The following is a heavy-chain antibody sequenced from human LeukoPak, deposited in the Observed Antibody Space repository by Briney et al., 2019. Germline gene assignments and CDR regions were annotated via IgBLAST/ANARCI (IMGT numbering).Heavy chain of an antibody. V-gene: IGHV3-48*02. CDR2: ISGSSTTI. J-gene: IGHJ5*02. CDR1: GFTFSNAW. CDR3: ARDLVGATAS. D-gene: IGHD1-26*01. Sequence: GGSLRLSCTASGFTFSNAWMSWVRQAPGKGLEWVSYISGSSTTIYYADSVKGRFTISRDNAKNSLYLQMNSLRDEDTAVYYCARDLVGATASWGQGTLVTVSS.